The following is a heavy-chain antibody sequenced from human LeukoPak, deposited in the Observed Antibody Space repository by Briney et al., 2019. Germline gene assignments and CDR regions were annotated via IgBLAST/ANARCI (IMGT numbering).Heavy chain of an antibody. CDR3: AKARYDSSGYYGLDF. Sequence: PGGSLRLSCAASGFTFSSYSMQWVRQAPGKGLEWVSSITSSRTYMYYADSVKGRFTISRDNAKNSLFLQMNSLRAEDTAVYYCAKARYDSSGYYGLDFWGQGTLVAVSS. J-gene: IGHJ4*02. V-gene: IGHV3-21*01. CDR1: GFTFSSYS. CDR2: ITSSRTYM. D-gene: IGHD3-22*01.